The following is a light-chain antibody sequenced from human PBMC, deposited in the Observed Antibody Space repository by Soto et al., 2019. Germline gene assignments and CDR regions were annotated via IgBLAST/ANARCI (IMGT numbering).Light chain of an antibody. CDR1: QSVLYSSNNKNY. Sequence: DIVMTQSPDSLAVSLGERATINCKSSQSVLYSSNNKNYLAWYQQRPGQTPKLLIYWASTRESGVPDRFSGSGSGTDFTLTITSLQAEDVEVYYCQQYESTPPTFGQGTKLEIK. J-gene: IGKJ2*01. CDR3: QQYESTPPT. CDR2: WAS. V-gene: IGKV4-1*01.